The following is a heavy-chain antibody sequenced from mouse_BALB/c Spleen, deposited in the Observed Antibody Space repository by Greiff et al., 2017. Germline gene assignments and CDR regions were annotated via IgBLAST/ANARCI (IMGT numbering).Heavy chain of an antibody. J-gene: IGHJ2*01. CDR3: ASGGTTGNFDY. CDR1: GYSFTSYY. CDR2: IYPGNVNT. D-gene: IGHD1-1*01. Sequence: QVQLQQSGPELMKPGASVKISCKASGYSFTSYYMHWVKQRPGQGLEWIGWIYPGNVNTKYNEKFKGKATLTADKSSSTAYMQLSSLTSEDSAVYFCASGGTTGNFDYWGQGTTLTVSS. V-gene: IGHV1S56*01.